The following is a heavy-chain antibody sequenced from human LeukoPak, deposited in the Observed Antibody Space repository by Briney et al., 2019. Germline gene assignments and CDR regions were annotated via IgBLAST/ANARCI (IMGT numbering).Heavy chain of an antibody. V-gene: IGHV4-39*01. CDR1: GGSISSTTSY. J-gene: IGHJ4*02. CDR3: ARHGSTDYFDY. Sequence: SETLSLTCAVSGGSISSTTSYWGWIPQPPGKGLEWIGRIYYSGSTFYNPSLKSRVTISVVTSKNQLSLRLSSVTAADTAVYYCARHGSTDYFDYWGQGTLVTVSS. CDR2: IYYSGST. D-gene: IGHD2-2*03.